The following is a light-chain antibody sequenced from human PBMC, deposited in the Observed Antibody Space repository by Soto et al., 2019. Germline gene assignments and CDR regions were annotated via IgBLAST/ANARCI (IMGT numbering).Light chain of an antibody. Sequence: QSALTQPASVSGSPGQSITISCTGTSSDIDRYDYVSWYQQFPGKAPKLMIYRVINRPSGVSDRFSGSKSGNSASLSISGLQPEDEASYFCGSYTSATTWVFGGGTKLTVL. CDR2: RVI. CDR1: SSDIDRYDY. V-gene: IGLV2-14*03. J-gene: IGLJ3*02. CDR3: GSYTSATTWV.